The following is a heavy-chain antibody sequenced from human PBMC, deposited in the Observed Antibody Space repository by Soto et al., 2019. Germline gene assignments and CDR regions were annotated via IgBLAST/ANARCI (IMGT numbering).Heavy chain of an antibody. J-gene: IGHJ3*02. Sequence: PGGSLRLSCAASGFTFNKYYMNWVRQAPGKGLEWVSSLSSSGTYIYYADSVKGRFTISRDNAKNSLYLQVNSLRAEDTAVYYCARGALCSSSNCFGSGAFDIWVQGTMVTVSS. CDR1: GFTFNKYY. D-gene: IGHD2-2*01. CDR2: LSSSGTYI. CDR3: ARGALCSSSNCFGSGAFDI. V-gene: IGHV3-21*01.